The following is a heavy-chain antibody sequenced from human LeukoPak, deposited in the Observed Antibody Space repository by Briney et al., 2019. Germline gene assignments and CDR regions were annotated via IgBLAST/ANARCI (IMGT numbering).Heavy chain of an antibody. CDR1: GGSISSSSYY. D-gene: IGHD3-10*01. Sequence: SETLSLTRTVSGGSISSSSYYWGWIRQPPGKGLEWIGSIYYSGSTYYNPSLKSRVTISVDTSKNQFSLKLSSVTAADTAVYYCARGDLKSDWFDPWGQGTLVIVST. CDR2: IYYSGST. CDR3: ARGDLKSDWFDP. V-gene: IGHV4-39*01. J-gene: IGHJ5*02.